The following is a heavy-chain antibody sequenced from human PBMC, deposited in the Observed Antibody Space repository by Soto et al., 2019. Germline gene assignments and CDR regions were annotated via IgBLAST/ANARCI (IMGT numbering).Heavy chain of an antibody. CDR3: AALITMVRGNWFDP. Sequence: SETLSLTCTVSGGSISSYYWSWIRQPPGKGLEWIGYIYYSGSTNYNPSLKSRVTISVDTSKNQFSLKLSSVTAADTAVYYCAALITMVRGNWFDPWGLGTLVTVSS. J-gene: IGHJ5*02. CDR2: IYYSGST. D-gene: IGHD3-10*01. CDR1: GGSISSYY. V-gene: IGHV4-59*01.